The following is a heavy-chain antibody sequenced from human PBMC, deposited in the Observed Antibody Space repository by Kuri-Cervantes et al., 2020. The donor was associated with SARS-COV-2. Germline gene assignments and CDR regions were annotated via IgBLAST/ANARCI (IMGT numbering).Heavy chain of an antibody. D-gene: IGHD6-19*01. V-gene: IGHV4-59*01. Sequence: SETLSLTCTVSGGSISSYYWSWIRQPPGKGLEWIGYIYYSGSTNYNPSLKSRVTISVDTSKNQFSLKLSSVTAADTAVYYCAGSSGWYTYYYYGTDVWAKGPRSPSP. CDR3: AGSSGWYTYYYYGTDV. CDR1: GGSISSYY. J-gene: IGHJ6*02. CDR2: IYYSGST.